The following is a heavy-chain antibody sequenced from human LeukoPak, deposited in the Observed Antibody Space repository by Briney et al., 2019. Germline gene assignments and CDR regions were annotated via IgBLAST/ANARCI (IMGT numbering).Heavy chain of an antibody. CDR2: ISYDGSNK. CDR1: GFTFSSYG. J-gene: IGHJ4*02. CDR3: AKIRPWIQLWLEMDY. Sequence: PGRSLRLSCAASGFTFSSYGTHWVRQAPGKGLEWVAVISYDGSNKYYADSVKGRFTISRDNSKNTLYLQMNSLRAEDTAVYYCAKIRPWIQLWLEMDYWGQGTLVTVSS. V-gene: IGHV3-30*18. D-gene: IGHD5-18*01.